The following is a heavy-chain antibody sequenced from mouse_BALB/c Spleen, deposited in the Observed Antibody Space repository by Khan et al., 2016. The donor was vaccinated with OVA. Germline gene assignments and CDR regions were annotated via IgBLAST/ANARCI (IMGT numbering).Heavy chain of an antibody. CDR2: IDPFNGGS. J-gene: IGHJ3*02. Sequence: VRLQQSGPELMKPGASVKISCKASGYSFTTYYIHWVKQSHGKTLEWIGYIDPFNGGSTYNQKFKGKATLTVDNSSSTAYMHLSSLTSEDAAVYYCARHGSTSWFGYWGQGTLVTVSA. CDR3: ARHGSTSWFGY. CDR1: GYSFTTYY. D-gene: IGHD1-1*01. V-gene: IGHV1-31*01.